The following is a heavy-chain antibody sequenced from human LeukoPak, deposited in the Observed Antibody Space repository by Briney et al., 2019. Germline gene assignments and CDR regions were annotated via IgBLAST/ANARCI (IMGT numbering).Heavy chain of an antibody. D-gene: IGHD2/OR15-2a*01. J-gene: IGHJ4*02. CDR3: ARENSGLYY. V-gene: IGHV3-30-3*01. CDR1: GFTFSSDA. CDR2: ISYDGSNK. Sequence: GRSLRLTCAVTGFTFSSDAVRWVRQAPGKGLEWVAVISYDGSNKYYADSVKGRFTISRDNSKNTLYLQMNSLRAEDTAVYYCARENSGLYYWGQGTLVTVSS.